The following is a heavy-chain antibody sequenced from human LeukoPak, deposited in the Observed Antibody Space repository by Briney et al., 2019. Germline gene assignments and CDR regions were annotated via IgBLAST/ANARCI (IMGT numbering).Heavy chain of an antibody. CDR3: ARARRDYGRSFDY. D-gene: IGHD4-17*01. Sequence: GGSLRLSCAASGFTFSSYSMNWVRQAPGKGLEWVSSISTGSSYIYYADSVKGRFTISRDNAKNSLYVQMDSLRAEDTAVYYCARARRDYGRSFDYWGQGTLVTVSS. V-gene: IGHV3-21*01. CDR2: ISTGSSYI. CDR1: GFTFSSYS. J-gene: IGHJ4*02.